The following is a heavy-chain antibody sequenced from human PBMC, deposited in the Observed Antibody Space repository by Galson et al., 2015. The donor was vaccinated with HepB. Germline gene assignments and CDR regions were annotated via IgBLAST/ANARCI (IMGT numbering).Heavy chain of an antibody. CDR2: IKSKTDGGTT. D-gene: IGHD6-19*01. CDR3: SYSGGWYFLYGMDV. J-gene: IGHJ6*02. CDR1: GFTFSNAW. Sequence: SLRLSCAASGFTFSNAWMNWVRQAPGKGLEWVGRIKSKTDGGTTDYAAPVKGRFTISRDDSKNTLYLQMNSLKTEDTAVYYCSYSGGWYFLYGMDVWGQGTTVTVSS. V-gene: IGHV3-15*07.